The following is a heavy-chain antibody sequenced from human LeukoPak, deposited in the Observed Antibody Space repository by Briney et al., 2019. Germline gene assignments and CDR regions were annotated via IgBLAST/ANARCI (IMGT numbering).Heavy chain of an antibody. CDR2: INHSGST. CDR1: GGSFSGYY. CDR3: ARGLVRCSSTSCKYYYYYGMDV. Sequence: SETLSLTCAVYGGSFSGYYWSWIRQPPGKGLEWIGEINHSGSTNYNPSLKSRVTISVDTSKNQFSLKLSSVTAADTAVYYCARGLVRCSSTSCKYYYYYGMDVWGQGTTVTVSS. V-gene: IGHV4-34*01. D-gene: IGHD2-2*01. J-gene: IGHJ6*02.